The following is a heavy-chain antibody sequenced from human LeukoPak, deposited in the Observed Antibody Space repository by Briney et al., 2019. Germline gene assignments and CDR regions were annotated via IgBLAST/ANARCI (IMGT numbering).Heavy chain of an antibody. CDR1: GYTFTGYY. J-gene: IGHJ4*02. Sequence: GASVKVSCKASGYTFTGYYMHWVRQAPGQGLEWMGWINPNCGGTNYAQKFQGRVTMTRDTSISTAYMELSRLRSDDTAVYYCARSGPRYYYDSSGYAGPLDYWGQGTLVTVSS. D-gene: IGHD3-22*01. CDR2: INPNCGGT. CDR3: ARSGPRYYYDSSGYAGPLDY. V-gene: IGHV1-2*02.